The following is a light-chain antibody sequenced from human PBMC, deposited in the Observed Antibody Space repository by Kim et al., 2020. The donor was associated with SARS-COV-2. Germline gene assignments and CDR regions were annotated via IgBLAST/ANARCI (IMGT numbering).Light chain of an antibody. CDR2: GRN. V-gene: IGLV3-19*01. CDR3: QSRDRGGSQYV. Sequence: SSELTQDPAVSVALGQTVRITCNGDSLSIYFATWYQQKPGQAPVVVIYGRNNRPTGIPDRFSGSSSGNTASLTITGTQAEDEAVYYCQSRDRGGSQYVFG. J-gene: IGLJ1*01. CDR1: SLSIYF.